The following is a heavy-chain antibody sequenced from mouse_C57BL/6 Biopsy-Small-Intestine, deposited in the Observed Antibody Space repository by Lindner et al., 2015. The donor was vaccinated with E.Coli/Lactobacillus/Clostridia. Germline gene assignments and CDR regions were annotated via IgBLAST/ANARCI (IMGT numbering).Heavy chain of an antibody. Sequence: SVKVSCKASGYTFTTYPIHWVRQAPGQRLEWMGWIIAANGNTKYSQKFQGRVTITRDTSASTAYMELSSLRSEDTAVYYCARGDWGSRWFDPWGQGTLVTVSS. V-gene: IGHV1-84*02. J-gene: IGHJ4*01. CDR3: ARGDWGSRWFDP. CDR2: IIAANGNT. CDR1: GYTFTTYP. D-gene: IGHD1-1*02.